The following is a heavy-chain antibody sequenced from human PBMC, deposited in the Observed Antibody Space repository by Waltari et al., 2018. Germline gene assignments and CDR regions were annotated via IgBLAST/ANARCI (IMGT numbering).Heavy chain of an antibody. D-gene: IGHD3-16*01. CDR2: IDHRGST. V-gene: IGHV4-34*02. Sequence: QVQLQQGGAGLLKPSETLSLTCTVHGGSFSGHFWAWIRQAPGKGLEGLGEIDHRGSTHHNPSFRGRVPIAGGTSKNQFSRRLNSVTAADTAVYYCARGGGFMAAYDYWGQGTLVTVSS. CDR3: ARGGGFMAAYDY. J-gene: IGHJ4*02. CDR1: GGSFSGHF.